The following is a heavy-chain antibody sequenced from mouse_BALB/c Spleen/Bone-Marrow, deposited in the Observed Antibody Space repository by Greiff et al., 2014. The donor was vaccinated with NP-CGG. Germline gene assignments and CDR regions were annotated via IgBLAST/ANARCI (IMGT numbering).Heavy chain of an antibody. V-gene: IGHV14-3*02. J-gene: IGHJ2*01. CDR3: ARYYYGFYFDY. Sequence: VQLKESGAEPVKPGASVRLSCTASGFNIKDTYMHWVKQRPEQGLEWIGRIDPANGNTKYDPKFQGKATITADTSSNTAYLQLSSLTSEDTAVYYCARYYYGFYFDYWGQGTTLTVSS. CDR2: IDPANGNT. D-gene: IGHD1-1*01. CDR1: GFNIKDTY.